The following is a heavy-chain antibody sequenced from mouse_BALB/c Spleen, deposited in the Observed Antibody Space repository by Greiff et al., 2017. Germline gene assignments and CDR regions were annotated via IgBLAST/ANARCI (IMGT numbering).Heavy chain of an antibody. CDR3: ARHRGYGSSYWYFDV. Sequence: DVHLVESGGGLVQPGGSLKLSCAASGFTFSSYTMSWVRQTPEKRLEWVAYISNGGGSTYYPDTVKGRFTISRDNAKNTLYLQMSSLKSEDTAMYYCARHRGYGSSYWYFDVWGAGTTVTVSS. J-gene: IGHJ1*01. V-gene: IGHV5-12-2*01. D-gene: IGHD1-1*01. CDR1: GFTFSSYT. CDR2: ISNGGGST.